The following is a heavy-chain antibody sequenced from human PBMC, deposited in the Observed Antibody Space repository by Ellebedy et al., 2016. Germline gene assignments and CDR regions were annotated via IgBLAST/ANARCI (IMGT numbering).Heavy chain of an antibody. V-gene: IGHV3-23*01. D-gene: IGHD4-17*01. CDR3: RQGHYANY. J-gene: IGHJ4*02. CDR2: ISAGSDTT. Sequence: GESLKISCTASGLNFNTFFMSWVRQAPGKGLEWVSTISAGSDTTRLADSVKGRFTMSRDIPKNTVYLQMNRLRAEDPAVYYCRQGHYANYWGQGTLVTVSS. CDR1: GLNFNTFF.